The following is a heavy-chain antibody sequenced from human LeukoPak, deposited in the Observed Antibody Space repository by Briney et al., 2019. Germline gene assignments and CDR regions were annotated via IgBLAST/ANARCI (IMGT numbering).Heavy chain of an antibody. J-gene: IGHJ4*02. V-gene: IGHV3-53*01. D-gene: IGHD3-9*01. CDR2: IYSGSST. CDR1: GFTVSSSY. CDR3: AQQTPGFFDC. Sequence: PGGSLRLSCAASGFTVSSSYMSWVRQTPGKGLEWVSVIYSGSSTHYTDSVKGRFTISRDTSKNTLYLQMSNLRAEDTAVYFCAQQTPGFFDCWGQGTLVTVSS.